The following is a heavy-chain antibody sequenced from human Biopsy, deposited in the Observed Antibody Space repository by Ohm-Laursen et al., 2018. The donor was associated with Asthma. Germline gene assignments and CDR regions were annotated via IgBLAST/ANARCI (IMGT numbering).Heavy chain of an antibody. V-gene: IGHV3-53*01. J-gene: IGHJ4*02. CDR1: GFAVSRDH. CDR2: IYSGGTS. D-gene: IGHD6-19*01. Sequence: SLRLSCSASGFAVSRDHMFWVRQAPGKGLEWVSVIYSGGTSHIADSVRGRFTISRDFSKNTLHLQMHSLRVEDTAVYYCARGDSSGWSHYYFDYWGQGTLVTVSS. CDR3: ARGDSSGWSHYYFDY.